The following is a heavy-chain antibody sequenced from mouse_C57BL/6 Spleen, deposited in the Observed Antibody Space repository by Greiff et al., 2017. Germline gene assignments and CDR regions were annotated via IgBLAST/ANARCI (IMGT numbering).Heavy chain of an antibody. CDR3: ARGDGNYDYWYFDV. Sequence: VQLQQPGTELVKPGASVKLSCKASGYTFTSYWMHWVKQRPGQGLEWIGNINPSNGGTNYNEKFKSKATLTVDKSSSTAYMQLSSLTSEDSAVYYVARGDGNYDYWYFDVWGTGTTVTVSS. J-gene: IGHJ1*03. D-gene: IGHD2-1*01. CDR1: GYTFTSYW. CDR2: INPSNGGT. V-gene: IGHV1-53*01.